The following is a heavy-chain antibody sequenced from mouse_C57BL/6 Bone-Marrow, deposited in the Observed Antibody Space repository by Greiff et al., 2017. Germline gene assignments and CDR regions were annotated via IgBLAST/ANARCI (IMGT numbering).Heavy chain of an antibody. CDR1: GYTFTDYY. CDR3: ARSDYSNYIYFDYFDY. J-gene: IGHJ2*01. CDR2: LTPYNGGT. D-gene: IGHD2-5*01. Sequence: SGPVLVKPGASVKMSCKASGYTFTDYYMNWVKQSHGKSLEWIGVLTPYNGGTSYNQKFKGKATLTVDKSSSTAYMELNSLTSEDSEVYYCARSDYSNYIYFDYFDYWGQGTTLTVSS. V-gene: IGHV1-19*01.